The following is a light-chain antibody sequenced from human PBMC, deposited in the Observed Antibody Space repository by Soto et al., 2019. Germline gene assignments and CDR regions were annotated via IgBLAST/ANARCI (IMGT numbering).Light chain of an antibody. CDR3: HQYAASPRT. V-gene: IGKV3-20*01. CDR2: GAS. Sequence: EIVLTQSPGTLSLSPRERATLSCRASQSVSSNYLAWYQHKPGQAPRLLIYGASSRAPGIPDRFSGSGSGTDVTLPISRLEPEDFAVYYCHQYAASPRTFGQGTQVEVK. J-gene: IGKJ1*01. CDR1: QSVSSNY.